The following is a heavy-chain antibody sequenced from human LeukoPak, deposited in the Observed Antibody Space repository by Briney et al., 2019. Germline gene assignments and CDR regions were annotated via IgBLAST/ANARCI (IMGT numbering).Heavy chain of an antibody. CDR1: GFTFSSYS. V-gene: IGHV3-21*01. CDR3: AKDLGSGYAHDAFDI. J-gene: IGHJ3*02. Sequence: GGSLRLSCAASGFTFSSYSMNWVRQAPGKGLEWVSSISSSSSYIYYADSVKGRFTISRDNAKNPLYLQMNSLRAEDTAVYYCAKDLGSGYAHDAFDIWGQGTMVTVSS. CDR2: ISSSSSYI. D-gene: IGHD3-22*01.